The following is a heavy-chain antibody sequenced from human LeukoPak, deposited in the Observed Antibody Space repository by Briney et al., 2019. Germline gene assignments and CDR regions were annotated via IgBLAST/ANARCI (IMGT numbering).Heavy chain of an antibody. D-gene: IGHD6-13*01. V-gene: IGHV3-48*04. CDR3: ARLGIITAAGSNDY. CDR2: ISYSGDTI. J-gene: IGHJ4*02. CDR1: GFTFSSYA. Sequence: GGSLRLSCAASGFTFSSYAMSWVRQAPGKGLEWVSYISYSGDTIYYADSVKGRFTVSRDNAKNLLYLQMNSLRAEDTAVYYCARLGIITAAGSNDYWGQGTLVTVSS.